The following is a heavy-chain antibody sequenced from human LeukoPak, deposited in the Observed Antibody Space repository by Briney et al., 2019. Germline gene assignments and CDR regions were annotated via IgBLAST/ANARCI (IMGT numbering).Heavy chain of an antibody. V-gene: IGHV4-59*08. CDR3: ARSHGMGA. CDR1: RGSMSHYY. Sequence: SETLSLTCTVSRGSMSHYYWRWIRQPPGKGLEWIGYIDYSGSTNYNPSLKSRLTISLDTSKNQFSLEVKSVTVADTAVYYCARSHGMGAWGPGTTVTVSS. CDR2: IDYSGST. J-gene: IGHJ6*02.